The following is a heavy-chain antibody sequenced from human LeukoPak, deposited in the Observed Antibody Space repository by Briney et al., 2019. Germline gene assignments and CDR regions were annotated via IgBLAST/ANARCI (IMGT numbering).Heavy chain of an antibody. V-gene: IGHV3-15*01. D-gene: IGHD2/OR15-2a*01. J-gene: IGHJ4*02. CDR2: TKSKTDGGTT. Sequence: PGGSLRPSCAASGFTFSKAWMTWVRQAPGKGLEWVGRTKSKTDGGTTDYAAPVKGRFTISTDDSKNTLYLQMNSLKTEDTAVYYCTTVAYNSLFFRGQGTLVTVSS. CDR1: GFTFSKAW. CDR3: TTVAYNSLFF.